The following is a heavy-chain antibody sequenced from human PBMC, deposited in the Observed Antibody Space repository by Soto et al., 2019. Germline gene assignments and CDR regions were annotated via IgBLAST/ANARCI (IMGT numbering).Heavy chain of an antibody. D-gene: IGHD2-2*01. Sequence: GGSLRLSCAASGFTFSSYDMHWVRQATGKGLEWVSAIGTAGDTYYPGSVKGRFTISRENAKNSLYLQMNSLRAGDTAVYYCARGGRGGVVVVPAAVDYWGQGTLVTVSS. J-gene: IGHJ4*02. CDR3: ARGGRGGVVVVPAAVDY. CDR2: IGTAGDT. V-gene: IGHV3-13*01. CDR1: GFTFSSYD.